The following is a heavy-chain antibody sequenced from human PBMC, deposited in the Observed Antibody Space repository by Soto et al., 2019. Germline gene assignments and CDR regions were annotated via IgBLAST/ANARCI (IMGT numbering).Heavy chain of an antibody. V-gene: IGHV3-7*01. CDR1: GLALRSYW. CDR3: ARDSGYGSGRYVMPYREF. D-gene: IGHD3-10*01. J-gene: IGHJ4*02. Sequence: GGSLRLSCAASGLALRSYWMSWVRQGPGKGLEGLATIKTDASEKKYVDSVKGRFTVYRDNAKNSLYLQMDSLRAEDTGVYYSARDSGYGSGRYVMPYREFWGRGNLVIVSS. CDR2: IKTDASEK.